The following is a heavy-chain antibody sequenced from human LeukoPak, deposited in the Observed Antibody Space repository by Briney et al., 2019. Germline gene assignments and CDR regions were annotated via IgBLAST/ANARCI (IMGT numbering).Heavy chain of an antibody. D-gene: IGHD2-2*01. CDR2: ISAYNGNT. CDR3: ARQVPAAGWFDP. J-gene: IGHJ5*02. CDR1: GYTFTSYG. Sequence: GASVKVSCKASGYTFTSYGVSWVRQAPGQGLEGMGWISAYNGNTNYAQNLQGRVTMTTDTSTSTAYMELRSLRSDDTAVYYCARQVPAAGWFDPWGEGTLVTVSS. V-gene: IGHV1-18*01.